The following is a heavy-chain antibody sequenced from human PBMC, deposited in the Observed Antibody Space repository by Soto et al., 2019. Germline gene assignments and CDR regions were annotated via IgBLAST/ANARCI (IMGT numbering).Heavy chain of an antibody. CDR2: IYYSGST. CDR1: GGSISGYY. V-gene: IGHV4-59*08. Sequence: SETLSLTCTVSGGSISGYYWSWIRQPPGKGLDWIGYIYYSGSTNYNPSLKSRVIISVDTSKNQFSLKLSSVTAADTAVYYCARRGNNYFYYMDVWGKGTTVTVSS. J-gene: IGHJ6*03. CDR3: ARRGNNYFYYMDV.